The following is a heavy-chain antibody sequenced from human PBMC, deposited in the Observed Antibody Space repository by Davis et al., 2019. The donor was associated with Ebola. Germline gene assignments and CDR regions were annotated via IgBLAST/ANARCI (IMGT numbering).Heavy chain of an antibody. D-gene: IGHD6-13*01. V-gene: IGHV4-34*01. CDR2: INHSGST. J-gene: IGHJ6*02. Sequence: SETLSLTCAVYGGSFSGYYWSWIRQPPGKGLEWIGEINHSGSTNYNPSLKSRVTISVDTSKNQFSLKLSSATAADTAVYYCARGYSSSWLVYYYYGMDVWGQGTTVTVSS. CDR1: GGSFSGYY. CDR3: ARGYSSSWLVYYYYGMDV.